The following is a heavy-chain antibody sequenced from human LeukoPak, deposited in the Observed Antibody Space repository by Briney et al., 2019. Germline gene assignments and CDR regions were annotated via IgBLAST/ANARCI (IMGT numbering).Heavy chain of an antibody. CDR2: FDPEDGET. J-gene: IGHJ3*02. D-gene: IGHD3-22*01. Sequence: ASVKVSCKVSGYTLTELSMHWVRQAPGKGLEWMGGFDPEDGETIYAQKFQGRVTMTEDTSTDTAYMELSSLRSEDTAVYYCARVGSSGYYLHAFDMWGQGTMVTVSS. CDR3: ARVGSSGYYLHAFDM. CDR1: GYTLTELS. V-gene: IGHV1-24*01.